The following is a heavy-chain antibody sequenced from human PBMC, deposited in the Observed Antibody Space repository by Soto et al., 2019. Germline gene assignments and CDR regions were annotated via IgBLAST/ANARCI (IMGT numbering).Heavy chain of an antibody. CDR2: ISYDGSNK. CDR1: GFTFSSYA. CDR3: AGESGDY. J-gene: IGHJ4*02. V-gene: IGHV3-30-3*01. Sequence: GGSLRLSCAASGFTFSSYAMHWVRQAPGKGLEWVAVISYDGSNKYYADSVKGRFTISRDNSKNTLYLQMNSLRAEDTALYYCAGESGDYWGQGTLVTVSS.